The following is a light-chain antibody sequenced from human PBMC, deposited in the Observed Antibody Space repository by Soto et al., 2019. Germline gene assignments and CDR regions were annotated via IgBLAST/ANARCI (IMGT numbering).Light chain of an antibody. CDR2: DNN. J-gene: IGLJ3*02. Sequence: QSVLTQPPSVSAAPGQKVTTSCSGSSSNIWSYDVSCDQQLTGTAPKLLIYDNNKRPSGIPDRFSGSKSGTSATLGITGLQTGDEADYFCGTWDSSLSAGWVFGGGTKLTVL. CDR3: GTWDSSLSAGWV. CDR1: SSNIWSYD. V-gene: IGLV1-51*01.